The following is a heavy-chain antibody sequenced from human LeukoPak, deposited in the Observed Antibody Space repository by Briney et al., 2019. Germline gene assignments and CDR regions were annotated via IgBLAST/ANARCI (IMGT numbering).Heavy chain of an antibody. Sequence: GRSLRLSCAASGFTFSSYAMSWVRQAPGKGLEWVSYISSSSSTIYYADSVKGRFTISRDNAKNSLHLQMNSLRAEDTAVYYCARDTILDYWGQGTPVTVSS. D-gene: IGHD5-24*01. CDR2: ISSSSSTI. CDR3: ARDTILDY. J-gene: IGHJ4*02. V-gene: IGHV3-48*01. CDR1: GFTFSSYA.